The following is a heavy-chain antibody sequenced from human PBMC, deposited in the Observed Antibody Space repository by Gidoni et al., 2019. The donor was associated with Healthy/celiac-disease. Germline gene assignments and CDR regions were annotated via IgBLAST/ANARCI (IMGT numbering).Heavy chain of an antibody. V-gene: IGHV3-23*01. CDR3: AGWSRGSGWFDP. CDR1: GFTFSSYA. CDR2: ISGSGGST. Sequence: EVQLLESGGGLVQPGGSLRLSCAASGFTFSSYAMSWVRQAPGKGLEWVSAISGSGGSTYYADSVKGRFTISRDNSKNTLYLQMNSLRAEDTAVYYCAGWSRGSGWFDPWGQGTLVTVSS. D-gene: IGHD6-19*01. J-gene: IGHJ5*02.